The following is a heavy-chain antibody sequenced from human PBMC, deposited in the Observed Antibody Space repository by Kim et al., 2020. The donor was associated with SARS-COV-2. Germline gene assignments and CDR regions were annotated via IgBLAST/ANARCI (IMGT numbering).Heavy chain of an antibody. CDR2: VDHSGTT. V-gene: IGHV4-4*02. D-gene: IGHD3-22*01. CDR1: GVSISSSSC. J-gene: IGHJ5*02. Sequence: SETPSLTCVVSGVSISSSSCWSWVRQAPGKGLEWIGEVDHSGTTTYSVSLKSRVTISVDKSRNQFSLRLNSVSAADTAVYYCARGVSSAWTLRAWFDPWGQGILVTVSP. CDR3: ARGVSSAWTLRAWFDP.